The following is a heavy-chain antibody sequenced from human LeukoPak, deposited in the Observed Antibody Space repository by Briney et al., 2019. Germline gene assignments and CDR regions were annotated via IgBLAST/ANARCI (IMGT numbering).Heavy chain of an antibody. V-gene: IGHV3-23*01. CDR1: GFTFSSYA. CDR2: ISGSGGST. J-gene: IGHJ4*02. D-gene: IGHD3-3*01. CDR3: AKISSPFFWSGYYIDDY. Sequence: GGSLRLSCAASGFTFSSYAMHWVRQAPGKGLEWVSAISGSGGSTYYADSVKGRFTISRDNSKNTLYLQMNSLRAEDTAVYYCAKISSPFFWSGYYIDDYWGQGTLVTVSS.